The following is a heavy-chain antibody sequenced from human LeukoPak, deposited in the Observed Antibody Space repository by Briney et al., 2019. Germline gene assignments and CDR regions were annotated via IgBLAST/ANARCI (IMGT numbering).Heavy chain of an antibody. D-gene: IGHD3-3*01. CDR3: ARDGGEKKSGSFCNFDY. J-gene: IGHJ4*01. V-gene: IGHV3-74*01. CDR1: GFTFSSYW. Sequence: GGSLRLSCAASGFTFSSYWMYWVRQAPGKGLVWVSRINGDGSSTSYADSVKGRFTISRDNSKNTLSLQMDSLSSEDTAMYYCARDGGEKKSGSFCNFDYWGHGTLVTVSA. CDR2: INGDGSST.